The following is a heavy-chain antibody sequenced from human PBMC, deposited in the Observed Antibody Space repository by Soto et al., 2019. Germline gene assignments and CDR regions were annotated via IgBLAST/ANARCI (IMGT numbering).Heavy chain of an antibody. V-gene: IGHV3-21*01. CDR2: ISCSSSYI. CDR3: ARERSPDCSSTSCPSYYYYYYMDV. Sequence: GGSLRLSCAASGLTFSSYSMNWVRQAPGKGLEWVSSISCSSSYIYYADSVKGLFTISRDNAKNSLYLQMNSLRAEDTAVYYCARERSPDCSSTSCPSYYYYYYMDVWGKGTTVTVSS. D-gene: IGHD2-2*01. CDR1: GLTFSSYS. J-gene: IGHJ6*03.